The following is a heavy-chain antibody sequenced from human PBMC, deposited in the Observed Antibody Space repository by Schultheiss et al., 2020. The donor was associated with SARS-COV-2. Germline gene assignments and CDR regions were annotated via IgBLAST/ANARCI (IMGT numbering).Heavy chain of an antibody. Sequence: SETLSLTCTVSGGSISSYYWSWIRQTPEKGLEWIGDIFHTGITNYNPSLRSRATLSVDSSKNHFSLNLTSVTAADTAVYYCTTDRDSSPYFWGQGTLVTVSS. CDR3: TTDRDSSPYF. D-gene: IGHD6-13*01. CDR1: GGSISSYY. CDR2: IFHTGIT. J-gene: IGHJ4*02. V-gene: IGHV4-59*12.